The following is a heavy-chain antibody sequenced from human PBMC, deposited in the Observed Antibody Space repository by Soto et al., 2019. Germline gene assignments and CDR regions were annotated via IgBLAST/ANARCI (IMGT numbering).Heavy chain of an antibody. V-gene: IGHV1-8*01. CDR1: GYTFTSYD. CDR2: MNPNSGNT. CDR3: ARLTTVTTYDAFDI. Sequence: ASVKVSCKASGYTFTSYDINWVRQATGQGLEWMGWMNPNSGNTGYAQKFQGRVTMTRNTSISTAYMELSSPRSEDTAVYYCARLTTVTTYDAFDIWGQGTMVTVSS. J-gene: IGHJ3*02. D-gene: IGHD4-17*01.